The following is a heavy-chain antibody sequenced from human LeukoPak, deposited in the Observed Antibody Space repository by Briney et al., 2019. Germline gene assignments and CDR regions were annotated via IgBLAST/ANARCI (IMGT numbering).Heavy chain of an antibody. CDR3: ARVPTADAFDI. V-gene: IGHV3-11*06. CDR2: VSSSSSYT. J-gene: IGHJ3*02. CDR1: GFTFSDYY. Sequence: PGGSLRLSCAASGFTFSDYYMSWIRQAPGRGLEWVSYVSSSSSYTNYADSVRGRFTISRDNAKDSLYLQMNSLRAEGTAVYYCARVPTADAFDIWGRGTMVTVSS.